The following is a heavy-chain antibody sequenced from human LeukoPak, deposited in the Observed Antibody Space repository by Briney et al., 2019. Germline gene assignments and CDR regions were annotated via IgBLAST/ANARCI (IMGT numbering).Heavy chain of an antibody. J-gene: IGHJ5*02. CDR3: ARVSIVVVPGSNWFDP. D-gene: IGHD2-2*01. V-gene: IGHV3-74*01. CDR2: INTDGSST. Sequence: GGSLRLSCAAPGFTFNAPWMHWARQTPEKGLVWVSRINTDGSSTNYADFVKGRFTISRDNAKDTLYLQMNSLRAEDTAIYYCARVSIVVVPGSNWFDPWGQGTLVTVSS. CDR1: GFTFNAPW.